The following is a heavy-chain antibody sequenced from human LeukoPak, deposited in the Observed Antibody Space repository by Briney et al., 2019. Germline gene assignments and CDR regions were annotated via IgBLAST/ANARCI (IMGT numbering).Heavy chain of an antibody. CDR2: INHSGST. CDR3: ARGGVGYSSSWCARFDP. J-gene: IGHJ5*02. Sequence: SETLSLTCAVYGGSFSGYYWSWIRQPPGKGLEWIGEINHSGSTNYNPSLKSRVTISVDTSKNQFSLKLSSVTAADTAVYYCARGGVGYSSSWCARFDPWGQGTLVTVPS. CDR1: GGSFSGYY. D-gene: IGHD6-13*01. V-gene: IGHV4-34*01.